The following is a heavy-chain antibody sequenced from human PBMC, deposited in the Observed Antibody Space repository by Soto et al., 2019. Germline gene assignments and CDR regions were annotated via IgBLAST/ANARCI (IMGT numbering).Heavy chain of an antibody. J-gene: IGHJ6*02. CDR3: ASQRLYYDFWSGYTKSFYYGMDV. D-gene: IGHD3-3*01. CDR2: IYYSGST. Sequence: KASETLSLTCTVSGGSISSGDYYWSWIRQPPGKGLEWIGYIYYSGSTYYNPSLKSRVTISVDTSKNQFSLKLSSVTAADTAVYYCASQRLYYDFWSGYTKSFYYGMDVWGQGTTVTVSS. V-gene: IGHV4-30-4*01. CDR1: GGSISSGDYY.